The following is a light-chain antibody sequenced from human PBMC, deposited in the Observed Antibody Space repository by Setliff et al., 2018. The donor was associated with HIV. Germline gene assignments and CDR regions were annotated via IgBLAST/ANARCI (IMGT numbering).Light chain of an antibody. J-gene: IGLJ1*01. V-gene: IGLV1-40*01. CDR2: DNS. CDR3: QSYDSSLSGYV. Sequence: QSVLTQPPSVSGAPGQRVTISCTGSSSNIGAGYDVHWYQQLPGTAPKLLIYDNSNRPSGVPDRFSGSKSGTSASLAITGLQAEDEANYSCQSYDSSLSGYVFGTGTKVTV. CDR1: SSNIGAGYD.